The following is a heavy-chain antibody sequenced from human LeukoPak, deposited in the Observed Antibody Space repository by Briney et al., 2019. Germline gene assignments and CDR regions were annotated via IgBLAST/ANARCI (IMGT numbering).Heavy chain of an antibody. CDR1: GYTFTGYY. J-gene: IGHJ5*02. D-gene: IGHD3-10*01. CDR2: INPNNGGK. CDR3: ARDLSEVVRGAPRWFDP. V-gene: IGHV1-2*02. Sequence: ASVTVSCKASGYTFTGYYMHWVRQAPGQGLEWMGWINPNNGGKNYAQMFQGRVTMTRDTSISTANMELSRLRSDDTAVYYCARDLSEVVRGAPRWFDPWGQGTLVTVSS.